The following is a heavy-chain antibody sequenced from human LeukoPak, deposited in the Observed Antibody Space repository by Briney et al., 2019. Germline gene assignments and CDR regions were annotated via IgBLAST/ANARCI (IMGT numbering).Heavy chain of an antibody. CDR3: ARWGLSYTIDY. CDR1: GFTFRTYW. J-gene: IGHJ4*02. Sequence: GGSLRLSRAASGFTFRTYWMAWVRQAPGKGLEWVANINPGGSAKYYVDSVKGRFTISRDDAKTSLYLQMDSLRAEDTAVYSCARWGLSYTIDYCGQGTLVTVSS. CDR2: INPGGSAK. D-gene: IGHD2-21*01. V-gene: IGHV3-7*01.